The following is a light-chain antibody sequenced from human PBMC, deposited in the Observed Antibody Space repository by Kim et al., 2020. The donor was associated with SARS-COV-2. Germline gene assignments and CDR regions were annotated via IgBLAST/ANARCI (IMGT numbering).Light chain of an antibody. CDR1: SSNIGTNS. J-gene: IGLJ1*01. CDR2: RNS. V-gene: IGLV1-44*01. Sequence: QSVLTQPPSASGAPGQRVTIFCSGSSSNIGTNSVNWYQHLPGTAPKLLIYRNSQRPSGVPDRFSGSTSDSSASLAISGLQAEDEADYYCSAWDDSLNVYVFGTGTKVTVL. CDR3: SAWDDSLNVYV.